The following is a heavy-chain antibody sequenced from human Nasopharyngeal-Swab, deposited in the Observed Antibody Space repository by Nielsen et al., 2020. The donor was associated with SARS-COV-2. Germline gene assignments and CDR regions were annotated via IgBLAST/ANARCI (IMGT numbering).Heavy chain of an antibody. V-gene: IGHV4-39*01. J-gene: IGHJ4*02. CDR1: GGSISSSSYY. CDR3: ARRGYDILTGQYYFDY. CDR2: IYYSGST. D-gene: IGHD3-9*01. Sequence: SETLSLTCAVYGGSISSSSYYWGWIRQPPGKGLEWIGSIYYSGSTYYNPSLKSRVTISVDTSKNQFSLKLSSVTAADTAVYYCARRGYDILTGQYYFDYWGQGTLVTVSS.